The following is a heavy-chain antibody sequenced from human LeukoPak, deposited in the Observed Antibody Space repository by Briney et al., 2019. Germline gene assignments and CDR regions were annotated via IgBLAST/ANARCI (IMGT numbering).Heavy chain of an antibody. J-gene: IGHJ6*03. Sequence: GGSLRLSCAASGFTFSSHSMNWVRQAPGKGLEWVSSISSSSSYIYYADSVKGRFTISRDNAKNSLYLQMNSLRAEDTAVYYCARDRSYCSGGSCHDYYYYMDVWGKGTTVTVSS. V-gene: IGHV3-21*01. CDR3: ARDRSYCSGGSCHDYYYYMDV. D-gene: IGHD2-15*01. CDR2: ISSSSSYI. CDR1: GFTFSSHS.